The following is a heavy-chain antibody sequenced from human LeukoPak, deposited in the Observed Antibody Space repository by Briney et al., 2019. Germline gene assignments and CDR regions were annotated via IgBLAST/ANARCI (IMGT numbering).Heavy chain of an antibody. CDR2: IYTGGNT. CDR3: ARAPYYYDSSGYRLPGGLDY. J-gene: IGHJ4*02. CDR1: GFTVDSNY. Sequence: GGSLRLSCAASGFTVDSNYLSWVRQAPGKGLEWVSTIYTGGNTYYAASVKGRFTISRDFSKNTVFLHMNSLRAEDTAVYYCARAPYYYDSSGYRLPGGLDYWGQGTLVTVSS. V-gene: IGHV3-53*01. D-gene: IGHD3-22*01.